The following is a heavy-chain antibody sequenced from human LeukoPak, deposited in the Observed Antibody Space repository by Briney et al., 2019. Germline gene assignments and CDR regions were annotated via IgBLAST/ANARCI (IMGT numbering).Heavy chain of an antibody. V-gene: IGHV3-30-3*01. J-gene: IGHJ3*02. CDR1: GFTFSNYA. Sequence: PGGSLRLSCAASGFTFSNYAMHWVRQAPGKGVEWVSVISYDGTNKYYADSVKGRFTISRDNSKNTMYLQMNSLRAEDTAMYYCARAPMSYDSSGFGGAFDIWGQGTMVTVSS. D-gene: IGHD3-22*01. CDR3: ARAPMSYDSSGFGGAFDI. CDR2: ISYDGTNK.